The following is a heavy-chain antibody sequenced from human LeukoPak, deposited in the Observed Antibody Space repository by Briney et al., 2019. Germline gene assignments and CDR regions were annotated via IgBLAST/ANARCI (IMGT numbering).Heavy chain of an antibody. Sequence: LGGSLRLSCAASGFTFDDYAMHWVRQAPGKGLEWVSGISWNSGSIGYADSVKGRFTISRDNAKNSLYLQMNSLRAEDTALYYCAKDLLWFGELSTPDFDYWGQGTLVTVSS. CDR1: GFTFDDYA. J-gene: IGHJ4*02. D-gene: IGHD3-10*01. CDR2: ISWNSGSI. CDR3: AKDLLWFGELSTPDFDY. V-gene: IGHV3-9*01.